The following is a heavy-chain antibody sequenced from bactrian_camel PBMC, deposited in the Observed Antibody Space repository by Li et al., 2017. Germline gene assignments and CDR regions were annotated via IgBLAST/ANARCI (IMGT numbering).Heavy chain of an antibody. CDR3: AARGPYCYTKLSVRDFTY. CDR2: WTQGDST. CDR1: GYAFSGVS. J-gene: IGHJ6*01. V-gene: IGHV3S55*01. D-gene: IGHD2*01. Sequence: HVQLVESGGGAVQAGGSLRHSCVASGYAFSGVSTAWFRQPPGKEREAVAAYWTQGDSTYYSDHAKGRFTISQDKDATTTYLQMNSLKPEDTAMYYCAARGPYCYTKLSVRDFTYWGQ.